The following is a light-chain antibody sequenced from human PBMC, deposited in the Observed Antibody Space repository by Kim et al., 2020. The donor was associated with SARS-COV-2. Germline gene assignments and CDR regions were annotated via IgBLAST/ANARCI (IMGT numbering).Light chain of an antibody. CDR2: RDR. Sequence: SYELTKPLSVSVALGQTATITCGGNNIGDRTVHWYLQQPGQAPVLVIYRDRNRPSGIPERFSGSNSGNTATLTISAAQPGDEADYYCQVWDSGVVFGGGT. V-gene: IGLV3-9*01. CDR3: QVWDSGVV. CDR1: NIGDRT. J-gene: IGLJ3*02.